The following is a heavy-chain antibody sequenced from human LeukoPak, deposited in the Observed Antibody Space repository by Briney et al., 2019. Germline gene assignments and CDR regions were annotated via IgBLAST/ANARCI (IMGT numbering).Heavy chain of an antibody. CDR1: GVSISSYY. CDR2: IYYSGST. D-gene: IGHD4-17*01. Sequence: PSETLSLTCTVSGVSISSYYWSWIRQPPGKGLEWIGYIYYSGSTNYNPSLKSRVTISVNTSKNQFSLKLSSVTAADTAVYYSASLTVTKGWFDPWGQGTLVTVSS. CDR3: ASLTVTKGWFDP. J-gene: IGHJ5*02. V-gene: IGHV4-59*01.